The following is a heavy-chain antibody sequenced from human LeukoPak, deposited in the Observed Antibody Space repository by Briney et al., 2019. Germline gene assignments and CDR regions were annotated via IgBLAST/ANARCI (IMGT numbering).Heavy chain of an antibody. J-gene: IGHJ4*02. V-gene: IGHV4-39*07. Sequence: SETLSLTCTISGGSISTSSYFWGWIRQPPGKGMAWIGSIYYSGSTNYNPSLKSRVTISVDTSKNQFSLKLSSVTAADTAVYYCARGHYYDSRSFDYWGQGTLVTVSS. CDR2: IYYSGST. D-gene: IGHD3-22*01. CDR3: ARGHYYDSRSFDY. CDR1: GGSISTSSYF.